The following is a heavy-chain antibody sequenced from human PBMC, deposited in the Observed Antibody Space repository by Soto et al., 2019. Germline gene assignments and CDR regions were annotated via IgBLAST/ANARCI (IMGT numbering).Heavy chain of an antibody. V-gene: IGHV3-30*19. Sequence: GGSLRLSCAASGFTFSSYGMHWVRQAPGKGLEWVAVIWYDGSNKYYADSVKGRFTISRDNSKNTLYLQMNSLRAEDTAVYYCARLGYSGYDFRLAVAGQVDYWGQGTLVTVSS. J-gene: IGHJ4*02. D-gene: IGHD5-12*01. CDR3: ARLGYSGYDFRLAVAGQVDY. CDR1: GFTFSSYG. CDR2: IWYDGSNK.